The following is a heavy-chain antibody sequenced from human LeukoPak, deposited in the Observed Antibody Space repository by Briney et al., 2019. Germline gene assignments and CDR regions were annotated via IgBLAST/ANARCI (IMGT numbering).Heavy chain of an antibody. CDR2: INHSGST. D-gene: IGHD3-22*01. CDR1: GGSFSGDY. J-gene: IGHJ4*02. V-gene: IGHV4-34*01. CDR3: ARGTYYYDSSGYSYYFDY. Sequence: SETLSLTCAVYGGSFSGDYWSWIRQPPGKGLEWIGEINHSGSTNYNPSLKSRVTISVDTSKHQFSLKLSSVTAADTAVYYCARGTYYYDSSGYSYYFDYWGQGTLVTVSS.